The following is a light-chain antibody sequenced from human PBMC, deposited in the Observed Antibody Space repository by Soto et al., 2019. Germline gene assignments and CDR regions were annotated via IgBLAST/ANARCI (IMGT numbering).Light chain of an antibody. CDR1: QSVRSN. CDR3: QQYNDWWT. CDR2: GAT. J-gene: IGKJ1*01. Sequence: EKVMTQSPFTLSVSPVERSTLSFRASQSVRSNLAWYQQKPGQAPRLLIYGATTRATGIPARFSGSGSGTEFTLTISSLQSEDFAVYYCQQYNDWWTFGQGTKVDIK. V-gene: IGKV3-15*01.